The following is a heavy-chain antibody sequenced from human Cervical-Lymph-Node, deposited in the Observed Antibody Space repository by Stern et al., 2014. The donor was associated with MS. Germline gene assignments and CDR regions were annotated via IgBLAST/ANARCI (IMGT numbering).Heavy chain of an antibody. J-gene: IGHJ4*02. CDR1: GFTFGDYA. D-gene: IGHD5/OR15-5a*01. CDR2: IRSKAYGGTV. CDR3: TRVVYTMTGYYFDY. V-gene: IGHV3-49*05. Sequence: EVQLVESGGGLVKPGRSLRLSCRASGFTFGDYAMSWFRQAPGKGLEWVGFIRSKAYGGTVDYAASVKGRFTISRDDSKSIADLQMNSLKIEDTAVYYCTRVVYTMTGYYFDYWGQGTLVTVSS.